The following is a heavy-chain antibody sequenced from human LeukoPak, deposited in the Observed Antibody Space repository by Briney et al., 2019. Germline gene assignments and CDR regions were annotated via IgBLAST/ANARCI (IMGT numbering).Heavy chain of an antibody. V-gene: IGHV3-11*01. J-gene: IGHJ1*01. CDR2: ISSSATNI. CDR3: ARVDFYYDSSGYVGEYFQH. D-gene: IGHD3-22*01. Sequence: KPGGSLRLSCAGSAFTFNNYYMSWIRQAPGKGLEWVSYISSSATNIQYADSVKGRFTISRDNAKNSLFLQMNSLRAEDTAVYYCARVDFYYDSSGYVGEYFQHWGQGILVTVSS. CDR1: AFTFNNYY.